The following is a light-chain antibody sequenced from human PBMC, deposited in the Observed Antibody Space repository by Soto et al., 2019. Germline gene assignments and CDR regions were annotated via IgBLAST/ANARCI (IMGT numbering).Light chain of an antibody. J-gene: IGKJ1*01. CDR2: KVS. Sequence: DVVMTQSPLSLPVTLGQPASISCRSSQSLVYSDGNTYLNWFQQRPGQSPRRLIYKVSNRDSGVPARFSGSGSGTDFTLKISRVEAEDVGVYYCMQHTLWPRTFGQGTKVEIK. CDR1: QSLVYSDGNTY. CDR3: MQHTLWPRT. V-gene: IGKV2-30*01.